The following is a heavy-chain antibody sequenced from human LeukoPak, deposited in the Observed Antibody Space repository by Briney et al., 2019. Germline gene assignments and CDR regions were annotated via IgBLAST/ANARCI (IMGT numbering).Heavy chain of an antibody. V-gene: IGHV4-30-2*01. CDR1: GGSISSGGYY. J-gene: IGHJ4*02. CDR2: IYHSGST. D-gene: IGHD6-6*01. Sequence: SETLSLTCTVSGGSISSGGYYWSWIRQPPGKGLEWIGYIYHSGSTYYNPSLKSRVTISVDRSKSQFSLKLSSVTAADTAVYYCARAASSSSSYFDYWGQGTLVTVSS. CDR3: ARAASSSSSYFDY.